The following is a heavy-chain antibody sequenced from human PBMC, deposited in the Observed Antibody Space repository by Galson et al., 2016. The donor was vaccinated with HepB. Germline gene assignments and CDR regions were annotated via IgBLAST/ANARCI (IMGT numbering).Heavy chain of an antibody. CDR2: LSFDGSAR. Sequence: SLRLSCAASGFRFSSVWMHWVRQAPGKELVWVSGLSFDGSARRYADSVKSRFTISRDNAKNTLYLEMTSLSAEDTAVYYCARGSWAPFESWGQGTLVTVSS. CDR1: GFRFSSVW. V-gene: IGHV3-74*01. D-gene: IGHD3-10*01. J-gene: IGHJ5*01. CDR3: ARGSWAPFES.